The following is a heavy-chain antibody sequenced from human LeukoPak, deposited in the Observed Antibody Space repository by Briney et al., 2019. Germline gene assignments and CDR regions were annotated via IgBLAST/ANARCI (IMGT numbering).Heavy chain of an antibody. CDR2: IWYDGSNK. V-gene: IGHV3-33*01. Sequence: PGRSLRLSCAASGFTFSSYGMHWVRPAPGKGREWVAVIWYDGSNKYYADSVKVRFTISRDNSKNTLYLQMNSLRAEDTAVYYCAREEDRSSSSGLVFYYWGQGTLVTVSS. CDR3: AREEDRSSSSGLVFYY. CDR1: GFTFSSYG. D-gene: IGHD6-6*01. J-gene: IGHJ4*02.